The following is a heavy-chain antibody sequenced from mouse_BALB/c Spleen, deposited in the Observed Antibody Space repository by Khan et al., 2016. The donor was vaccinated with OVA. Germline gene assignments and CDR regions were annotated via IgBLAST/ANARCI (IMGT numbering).Heavy chain of an antibody. Sequence: VQLQESGPELVKPGASLKVSCKASGYTFTDYIIGWVKQSTRQGLEWIGDIFPGSDTPYYNEKFKDKATLTVDKSANTAYMQLSSLTSADSAVFFCARGGYSAFAYWGLGTLVTVSA. CDR2: IFPGSDTP. CDR3: ARGGYSAFAY. V-gene: IGHV1-75*01. CDR1: GYTFTDYI. D-gene: IGHD2-14*01. J-gene: IGHJ3*01.